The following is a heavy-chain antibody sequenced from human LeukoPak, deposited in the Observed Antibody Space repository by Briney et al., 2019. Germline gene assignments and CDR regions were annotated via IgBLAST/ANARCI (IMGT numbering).Heavy chain of an antibody. CDR3: ARDVRGTHAFDI. CDR1: GFTFSSYS. V-gene: IGHV3-21*01. CDR2: ISSSSSYI. J-gene: IGHJ3*02. Sequence: PGGSLRLSCAASGFTFSSYSMNWVRQAPGKGLEWVSSISSSSSYIYYADSVKGRFTISRDNAKNSLYLQMNSLRAEDTAVYYCARDVRGTHAFDIWGQGTMVTVSS. D-gene: IGHD3-10*02.